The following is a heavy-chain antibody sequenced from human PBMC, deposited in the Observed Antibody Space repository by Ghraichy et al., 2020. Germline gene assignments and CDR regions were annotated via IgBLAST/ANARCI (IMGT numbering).Heavy chain of an antibody. CDR2: RSPDKETR. CDR3: ARGDDGSPDS. J-gene: IGHJ4*02. Sequence: GGSLRLSCKGSGFPFKRYSMHWVHRAPGKGLEWVALRSPDKETRFYADSVRGRFTISRDDSKSTLFLRMDNLRPEDTGMYYCARGDDGSPDSWGPGTLV. D-gene: IGHD1-26*01. CDR1: GFPFKRYS. V-gene: IGHV3-30*03.